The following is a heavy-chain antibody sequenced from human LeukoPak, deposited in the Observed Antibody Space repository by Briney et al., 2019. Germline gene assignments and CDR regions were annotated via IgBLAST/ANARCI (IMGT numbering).Heavy chain of an antibody. V-gene: IGHV3-53*01. CDR1: GFTVSSNY. CDR2: IYSGGST. J-gene: IGHJ4*02. D-gene: IGHD6-13*01. Sequence: SGGSLRLSCAASGFTVSSNYMSWVRQAPGKGLEWVSVIYSGGSTYYADSVKGRFTISRDNSKNTLYLQMDSLRAGDTAVYYCARDLGGYIDYWGQGTLVSVSS. CDR3: ARDLGGYIDY.